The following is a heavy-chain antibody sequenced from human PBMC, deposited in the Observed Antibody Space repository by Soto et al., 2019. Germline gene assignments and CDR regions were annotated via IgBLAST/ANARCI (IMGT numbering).Heavy chain of an antibody. D-gene: IGHD2-2*01. CDR2: IYYSGST. J-gene: IGHJ3*02. CDR3: ASLQGYCSSTSCLREPFDI. Sequence: PSETLSLTCTVSGGSISSYYWSWIRQPPGKGLEWIGYIYYSGSTNYNPSLKSRVTISVDTSKNQFSLKLSSVTAADTAVYYCASLQGYCSSTSCLREPFDIWGQRTMVTVSS. CDR1: GGSISSYY. V-gene: IGHV4-59*08.